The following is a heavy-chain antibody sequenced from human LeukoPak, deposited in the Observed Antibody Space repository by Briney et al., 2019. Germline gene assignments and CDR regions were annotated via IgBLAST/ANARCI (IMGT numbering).Heavy chain of an antibody. Sequence: GGSLRLSCAASGFTFSSYWMSWVRQPPGKGLEWVANIKQDGSEKYYVYSVRGRFTISRVNAKNSLYLQMNSLRAEDTAVYYCARPPVRGALYYMDVWGKGTTVTVSS. V-gene: IGHV3-7*01. CDR2: IKQDGSEK. D-gene: IGHD1-26*01. CDR1: GFTFSSYW. J-gene: IGHJ6*03. CDR3: ARPPVRGALYYMDV.